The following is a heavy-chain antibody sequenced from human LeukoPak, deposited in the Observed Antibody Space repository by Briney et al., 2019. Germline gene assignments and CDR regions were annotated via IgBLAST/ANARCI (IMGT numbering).Heavy chain of an antibody. CDR3: AKARIATTGTGAFDV. CDR1: GFTFSSYA. V-gene: IGHV3-23*01. J-gene: IGHJ3*01. CDR2: FSATDHSA. D-gene: IGHD1-1*01. Sequence: PGGPLRLSCAASGFTFSSYAMTWVRQAPGKGLEWVSAFSATDHSAQYAQSVKGRFTISRDNSKNTLYLQMNSLSAEDTAVYYCAKARIATTGTGAFDVWGQGTMVTVSS.